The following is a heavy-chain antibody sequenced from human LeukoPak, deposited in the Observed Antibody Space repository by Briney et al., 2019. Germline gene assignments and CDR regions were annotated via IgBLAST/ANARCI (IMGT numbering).Heavy chain of an antibody. D-gene: IGHD2-2*01. V-gene: IGHV1-2*02. CDR2: INPNSGGT. Sequence: ASVKVSCKASGHTFIDYYMHWVRQAPGQGLEWMGWINPNSGGTNYAQKFQGRVTMTRDTSISTAYMDLSRLRSDDTAVYYCARENIGYCSSTSCPHFEYWGQGTLVTVSS. J-gene: IGHJ4*02. CDR3: ARENIGYCSSTSCPHFEY. CDR1: GHTFIDYY.